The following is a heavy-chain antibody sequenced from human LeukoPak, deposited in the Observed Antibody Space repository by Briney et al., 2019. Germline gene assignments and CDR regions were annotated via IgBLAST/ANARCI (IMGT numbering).Heavy chain of an antibody. D-gene: IGHD6-19*01. V-gene: IGHV5-51*01. CDR1: GYSFTSYW. CDR3: ASFRAVAGKNAFDI. CDR2: IYPGDSDT. J-gene: IGHJ3*02. Sequence: PGESLKISCKGSGYSFTSYWIGWVRQMPGKGLEWTGIIYPGDSDTRYSPSFQGQVTISADKSISTAYLQWSSLKASDTAMYYFASFRAVAGKNAFDIWGQGTMVTVSS.